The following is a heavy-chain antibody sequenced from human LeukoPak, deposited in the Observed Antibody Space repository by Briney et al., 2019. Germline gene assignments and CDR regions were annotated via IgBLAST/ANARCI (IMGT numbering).Heavy chain of an antibody. D-gene: IGHD1-26*01. CDR1: GFTLEDYG. J-gene: IGHJ4*02. Sequence: GGSLRLSCEASGFTLEDYGMTWVRQRPGKGLEYVCEINWNGDNPVYENSLRGRFTISRDNAKNSVYLQMSSLRVDDTAFYYCARRSVAGATTGYYYDSWGQGTLVTVSS. CDR2: INWNGDNP. V-gene: IGHV3-20*04. CDR3: ARRSVAGATTGYYYDS.